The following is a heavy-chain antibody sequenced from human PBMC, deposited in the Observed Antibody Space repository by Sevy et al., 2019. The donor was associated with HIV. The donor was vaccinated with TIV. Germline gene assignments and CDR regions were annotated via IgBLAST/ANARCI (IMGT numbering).Heavy chain of an antibody. J-gene: IGHJ6*02. CDR3: AKDSINRYSSSYYGMDV. CDR2: IRYDGSNK. CDR1: GFTFSSYG. Sequence: GESLKISCAASGFTFSSYGMHWVRQAPGKGLEWVAFIRYDGSNKYYADSVKGRFTISRDNSKNTLYLQMNSLRAEDTAVYYCAKDSINRYSSSYYGMDVWGQGTTVTVSS. V-gene: IGHV3-30*02. D-gene: IGHD6-13*01.